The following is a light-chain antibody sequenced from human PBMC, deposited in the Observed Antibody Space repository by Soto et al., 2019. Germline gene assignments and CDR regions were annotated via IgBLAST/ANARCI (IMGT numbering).Light chain of an antibody. V-gene: IGKV1-39*01. J-gene: IGKJ1*01. Sequence: DIQMTQSPWSLSASVGDRVTITCRASQSISSYLNWYQQKPGEAPKLLIYAASSLQSGVPSRFSGSGSGTDFTLTISSLQPEDFATYYCQQSYSTPRTFGQGTKVDIK. CDR1: QSISSY. CDR3: QQSYSTPRT. CDR2: AAS.